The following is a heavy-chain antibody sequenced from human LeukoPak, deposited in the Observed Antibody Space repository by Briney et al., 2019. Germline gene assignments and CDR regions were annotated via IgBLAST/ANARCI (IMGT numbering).Heavy chain of an antibody. D-gene: IGHD3-10*01. V-gene: IGHV4-59*01. CDR1: GGSISSYY. Sequence: KTSETLSLTCTVSGGSISSYYWSWIRQPPGKGLEWNGYIYYSGSTNYNPSLKSRVTISVDTSKNQFSLKLSSVTAADTAVYYCARCPRPYYGSGTPYFDYWGQGTLVTVSS. CDR3: ARCPRPYYGSGTPYFDY. J-gene: IGHJ4*02. CDR2: IYYSGST.